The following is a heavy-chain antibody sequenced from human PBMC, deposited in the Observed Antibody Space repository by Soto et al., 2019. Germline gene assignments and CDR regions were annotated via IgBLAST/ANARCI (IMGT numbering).Heavy chain of an antibody. CDR3: TKGGFWVHSGLDV. J-gene: IGHJ6*02. V-gene: IGHV3-23*01. CDR1: GFPFSACA. Sequence: EVQLLESGGGLVQPGGSLRLSCAASGFPFSACAMNWARQAPGKALEWVSAISASGETTFYADSVKGRFTISRDNSKNTVYMQISDLRAEDTAVYYCTKGGFWVHSGLDVWGQGTTVTVSS. CDR2: ISASGETT. D-gene: IGHD3-16*01.